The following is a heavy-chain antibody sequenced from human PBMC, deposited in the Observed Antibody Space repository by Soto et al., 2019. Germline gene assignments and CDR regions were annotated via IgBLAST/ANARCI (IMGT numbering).Heavy chain of an antibody. V-gene: IGHV1-46*01. Sequence: GASVKVSCKASGYTFSGYYMHWVRQAPGQGLEWMGVINPSGDSTTYAQKFQGRVTMTKDTSTSTLYMELSSLRSEDTAVYFCARDWEFGFWGQGTMVTVYS. CDR1: GYTFSGYY. CDR3: ARDWEFGF. J-gene: IGHJ4*02. CDR2: INPSGDST. D-gene: IGHD3-10*01.